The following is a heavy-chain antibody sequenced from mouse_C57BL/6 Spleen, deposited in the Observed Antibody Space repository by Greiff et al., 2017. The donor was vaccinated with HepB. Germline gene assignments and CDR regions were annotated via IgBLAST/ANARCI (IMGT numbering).Heavy chain of an antibody. J-gene: IGHJ4*01. V-gene: IGHV1-9*01. D-gene: IGHD1-1*01. CDR2: ILPGSGST. CDR1: GYTFTGYW. CDR3: ASGGTTVVATRYAMDY. Sequence: QVQLKQSGAELMKPGASVKLSCKATGYTFTGYWIEWVKQRPGHGLEWIGEILPGSGSTNYNEKFKGKATFTADTSSNTAYMQLSSLTTEDSAIYYCASGGTTVVATRYAMDYWGQGTSVTVSS.